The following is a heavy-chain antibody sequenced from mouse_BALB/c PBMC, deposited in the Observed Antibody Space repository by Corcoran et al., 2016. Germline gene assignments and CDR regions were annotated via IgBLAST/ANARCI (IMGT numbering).Heavy chain of an antibody. V-gene: IGHV1-26*01. D-gene: IGHD2-1*01. Sequence: EVQLQQSGPELVKPGASVKISCKASGYSFTGYYMHWVKQSHVKSLEWIGRINPYNGATSYNQNFKDKASLTVDKSSSTAYMELHSLTSEDSAVYYCARYGNYAMDYCGQGTSVTVSS. CDR1: GYSFTGYY. J-gene: IGHJ4*01. CDR2: INPYNGAT. CDR3: ARYGNYAMDY.